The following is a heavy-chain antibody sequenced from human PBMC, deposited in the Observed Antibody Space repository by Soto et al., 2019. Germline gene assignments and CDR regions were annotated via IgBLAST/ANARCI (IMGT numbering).Heavy chain of an antibody. Sequence: GALRLSCVASGFSLANYPMNWVRQTPGKGLEWISYSSPRGDTIYYADSVEGRFTISRDNARNSLSLHMSSLRDEDSALYYCAKGPHTNVGWPYYFESWGQGVPVTVSS. CDR2: SSPRGDTI. J-gene: IGHJ4*02. CDR3: AKGPHTNVGWPYYFES. CDR1: GFSLANYP. V-gene: IGHV3-48*02. D-gene: IGHD6-19*01.